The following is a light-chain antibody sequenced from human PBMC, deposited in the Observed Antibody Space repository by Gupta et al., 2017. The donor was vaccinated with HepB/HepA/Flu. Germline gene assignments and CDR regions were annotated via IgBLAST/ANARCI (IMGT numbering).Light chain of an antibody. J-gene: IGKJ4*01. V-gene: IGKV3-11*01. CDR2: GAS. CDR3: QQRSSWLT. CDR1: QSVGDF. Sequence: ELVLTQSPATLSLSPGERATLSCRASQSVGDFLAWYQHKPGQPPRLLIHGASNRVTGTPARFSGSGSGTDFTLTISSLEPEDFAVYYCQQRSSWLTFGGGTKVEMK.